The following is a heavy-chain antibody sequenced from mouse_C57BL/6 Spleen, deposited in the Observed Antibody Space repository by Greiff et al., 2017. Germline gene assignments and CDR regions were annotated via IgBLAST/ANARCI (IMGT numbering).Heavy chain of an antibody. CDR2: INPNNGGT. Sequence: EVKLQESGPELVKPGASVKIPCKASGYTFTDYNMDWVKQSHGKSLEWIGDINPNNGGTIYNQKFKGKATLTVDKSSSTAYMELLSLTSEDTAVYYCARRQGLLLRSAGAMDYWGQGTTLTVSS. CDR3: ARRQGLLLRSAGAMDY. D-gene: IGHD1-1*01. J-gene: IGHJ2*01. V-gene: IGHV1-18*01. CDR1: GYTFTDYN.